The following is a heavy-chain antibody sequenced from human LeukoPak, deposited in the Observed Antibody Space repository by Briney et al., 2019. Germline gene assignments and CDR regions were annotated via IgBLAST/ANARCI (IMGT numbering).Heavy chain of an antibody. V-gene: IGHV3-43D*03. CDR1: GFTFDEYA. CDR3: AKDPVGYGGNYFDY. Sequence: GGSLRLSCAASGFTFDEYAMHWGRQAPGKGLDWVSLISWDGGSTYYADSVKGRFTISRDNSKNSLYLQMNSLRAEDTALYYCAKDPVGYGGNYFDYWGQGTLVTVSS. D-gene: IGHD4-23*01. CDR2: ISWDGGST. J-gene: IGHJ4*02.